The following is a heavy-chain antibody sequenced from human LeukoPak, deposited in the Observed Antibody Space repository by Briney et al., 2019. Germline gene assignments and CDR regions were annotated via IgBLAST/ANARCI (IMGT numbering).Heavy chain of an antibody. V-gene: IGHV3-48*01. J-gene: IGHJ5*02. CDR1: GFPFITYN. Sequence: GGSLRLSCAVSGFPFITYNMNWVRQAPGKGLEWVSYIDSSSSTIYYADSVKGRFTVSRDNAKNSLDLQMNSLRADDTAVYYCAKDPGSSGYGRRGENWFDPWGQGTLVTVSS. CDR2: IDSSSSTI. CDR3: AKDPGSSGYGRRGENWFDP. D-gene: IGHD3-22*01.